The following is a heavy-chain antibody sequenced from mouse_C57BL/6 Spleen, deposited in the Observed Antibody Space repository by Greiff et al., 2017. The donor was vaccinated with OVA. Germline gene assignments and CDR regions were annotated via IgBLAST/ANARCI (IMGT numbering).Heavy chain of an antibody. CDR2: IYPGSGNT. CDR1: GYSFTSYY. CDR3: ARWSNHGYFDV. J-gene: IGHJ1*03. V-gene: IGHV1-66*01. Sequence: VQLQQSGPELVKPGASVKISCKASGYSFTSYYIHWVKQRPGQGLEWIGWIYPGSGNTKYNEKFKGKATLTADTSSSTAYMQLSSLTSEDSAVYYCARWSNHGYFDVWGTGTTVTVSS. D-gene: IGHD2-5*01.